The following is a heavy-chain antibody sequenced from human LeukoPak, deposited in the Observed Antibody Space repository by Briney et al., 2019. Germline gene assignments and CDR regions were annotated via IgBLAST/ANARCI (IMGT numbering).Heavy chain of an antibody. D-gene: IGHD2-21*01. CDR3: ASEGPCGGDCYHDY. CDR1: GYSISRGYY. CDR2: IYHSGST. J-gene: IGHJ4*02. Sequence: PSETLSLTCAGSGYSISRGYYGGWIRQPPGKGVEWIGSIYHSGSTYYNPSLKSRVTITVDTSKNQFSLKLSSVTAADTAVYYCASEGPCGGDCYHDYWGQGTLVTVSS. V-gene: IGHV4-38-2*01.